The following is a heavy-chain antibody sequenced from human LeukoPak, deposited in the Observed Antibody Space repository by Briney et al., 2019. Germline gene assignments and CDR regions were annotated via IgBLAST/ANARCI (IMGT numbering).Heavy chain of an antibody. V-gene: IGHV4-39*07. Sequence: PSETLSLTCTVSGGSISSSDYYWGWIRQPPRMGLEWIGSIFYSGNSYYNPSLKSRVTISVDTSKNQFSLKLSSVTAADTAVYYCASIGHDSSDSGFDIWGQGTMVTVSS. CDR2: IFYSGNS. CDR3: ASIGHDSSDSGFDI. CDR1: GGSISSSDYY. J-gene: IGHJ3*02. D-gene: IGHD3-22*01.